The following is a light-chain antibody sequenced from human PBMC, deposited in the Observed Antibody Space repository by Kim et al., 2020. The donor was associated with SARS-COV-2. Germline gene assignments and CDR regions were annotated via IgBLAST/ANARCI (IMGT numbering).Light chain of an antibody. CDR1: QSVLYSSNNKNY. CDR2: WAS. CDR3: QQYYSTPLT. J-gene: IGKJ3*01. V-gene: IGKV4-1*01. Sequence: ATINCKSSQSVLYSSNNKNYLAWYQQKPGQPPKLLIYWASTRESGVPDRFSGSGSRTDFTLTISSLQAEDVAVYYCQQYYSTPLTFGPGTKVDIK.